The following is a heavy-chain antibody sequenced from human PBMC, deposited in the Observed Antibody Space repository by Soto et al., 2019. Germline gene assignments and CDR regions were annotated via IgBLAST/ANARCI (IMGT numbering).Heavy chain of an antibody. D-gene: IGHD2-15*01. CDR1: GGSISSYY. J-gene: IGHJ5*02. Sequence: PSETLSLTCTVSGGSISSYYWSWVRQAPGKGLEWIGYAYYTGSTNYNPSLKNRVTMSVDTSKNQFSLNLNSVTAADTAVYYCARTYCSGGSCYPGGNWFDPWGQGTLVTVSS. CDR3: ARTYCSGGSCYPGGNWFDP. CDR2: AYYTGST. V-gene: IGHV4-59*01.